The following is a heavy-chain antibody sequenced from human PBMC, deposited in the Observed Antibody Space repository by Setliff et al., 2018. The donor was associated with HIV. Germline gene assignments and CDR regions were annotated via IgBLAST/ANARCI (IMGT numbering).Heavy chain of an antibody. V-gene: IGHV4-34*01. CDR3: ARGGGYDRSGYYPFDY. D-gene: IGHD3-22*01. J-gene: IGHJ4*02. CDR1: GGSFSGSY. Sequence: SETLSLTCAVYGGSFSGSYWSWIRQPPGKGLEWIGELNYDGVTNHNPSLRSRVTISVDTSRKQWSLRLNSVTAADTAVYYCARGGGYDRSGYYPFDYWGQGTPVTVSS. CDR2: LNYDGVT.